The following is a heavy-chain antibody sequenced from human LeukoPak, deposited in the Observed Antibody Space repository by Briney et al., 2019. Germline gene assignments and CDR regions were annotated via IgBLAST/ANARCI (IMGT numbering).Heavy chain of an antibody. CDR3: ARVGDNWFDP. D-gene: IGHD2-15*01. CDR1: SGSISSYY. V-gene: IGHV4-59*01. J-gene: IGHJ5*02. Sequence: SETLSLTCTVPSGSISSYYWSWIRQPPGKGLEWIGYIYYSGSTNYNPSLKSRVTISVDTSKNQFSLKLSSVTAADTAVYYCARVGDNWFDPWGQGTLVTVSS. CDR2: IYYSGST.